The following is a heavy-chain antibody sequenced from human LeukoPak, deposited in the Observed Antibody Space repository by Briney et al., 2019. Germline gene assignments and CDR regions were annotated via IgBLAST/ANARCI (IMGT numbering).Heavy chain of an antibody. V-gene: IGHV4-30-2*01. D-gene: IGHD6-6*01. CDR3: AKMSSSSNWFDP. J-gene: IGHJ5*02. Sequence: SETLSLTCAVSGGSLSSGGYSWSWIRQPPGKGLEFIGYIYHSGNTYYIPSLRSRVTISVDRSKNQLSLKLTSVTAADTAVYFCAKMSSSSNWFDPWGQGTLVTVSS. CDR1: GGSLSSGGYS. CDR2: IYHSGNT.